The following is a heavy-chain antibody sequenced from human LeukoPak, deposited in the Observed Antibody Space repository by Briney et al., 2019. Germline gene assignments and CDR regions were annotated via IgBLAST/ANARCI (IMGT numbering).Heavy chain of an antibody. V-gene: IGHV3-66*01. D-gene: IGHD1-26*01. CDR3: ARALVGATGY. CDR2: IYSGGST. Sequence: GGSLILSCAASGFTVSSNYMSWVRQAPGKGLEWVSVIYSGGSTYYADSVKGRFTISRDNSKNTLYLQMNSLRAEDTAVYYCARALVGATGYWGQGTLVTVSS. CDR1: GFTVSSNY. J-gene: IGHJ4*02.